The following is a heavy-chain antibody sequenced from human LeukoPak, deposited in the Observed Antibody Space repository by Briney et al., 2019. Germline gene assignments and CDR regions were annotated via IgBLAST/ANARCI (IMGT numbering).Heavy chain of an antibody. V-gene: IGHV1-2*02. CDR1: GYSFTAYY. D-gene: IGHD2-15*01. CDR2: IIPDSGGT. J-gene: IGHJ5*02. CDR3: ATACGGKSCHLNA. Sequence: ASVKVSCKTSGYSFTAYYIHWVQQAPGQGLEWMGWIIPDSGGTKYGQKFQGRVTMTRDTSIRTAYMELNNLRYDDAAVYYCATACGGKSCHLNAWGQGTLVTVSS.